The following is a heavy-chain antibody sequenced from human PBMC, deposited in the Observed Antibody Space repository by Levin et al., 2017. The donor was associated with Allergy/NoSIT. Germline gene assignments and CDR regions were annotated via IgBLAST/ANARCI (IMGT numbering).Heavy chain of an antibody. V-gene: IGHV4-61*01. CDR3: ARYRIIVTGGNDYYYGMDV. CDR1: GGSVSSGTYY. J-gene: IGHJ6*02. Sequence: SETLSLTCSVSGGSVSSGTYYWSWIRRPPGKGLEWIGYINYRGVTKYNPSLKSRVTISVDSSKNEFSLKVTSVTAAGTAVYYCARYRIIVTGGNDYYYGMDVWGQGTTVTVSS. CDR2: INYRGVT. D-gene: IGHD2-8*02.